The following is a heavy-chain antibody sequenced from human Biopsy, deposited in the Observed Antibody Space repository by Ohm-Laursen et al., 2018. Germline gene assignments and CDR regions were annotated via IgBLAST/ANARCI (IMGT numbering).Heavy chain of an antibody. CDR2: ISYDQITK. CDR1: GFTFRTYG. Sequence: SLRLSCSASGFTFRTYGMHWVRLAPGKGLEWVAVISYDQITKHYADSVRGRFTISRDNSKNTLYLQVNSLRAEDTTVYYCAKDLSVYYYYGIDVWGQGTTVTVSS. J-gene: IGHJ6*02. V-gene: IGHV3-30*18. D-gene: IGHD5/OR15-5a*01. CDR3: AKDLSVYYYYGIDV.